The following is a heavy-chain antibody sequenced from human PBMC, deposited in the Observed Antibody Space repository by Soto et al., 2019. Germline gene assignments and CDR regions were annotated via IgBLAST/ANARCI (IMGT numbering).Heavy chain of an antibody. CDR3: ARDSFGEWYYYYYGMDV. D-gene: IGHD3-10*01. V-gene: IGHV3-66*01. J-gene: IGHJ6*02. CDR2: IYSGEST. Sequence: EEQLVESGGGLVQPGGSLRLSCAASGFTVSSNYMSWVRQAPGKGLEWVSVIYSGESTYYADSVKGRFTISRDNSKNTWYLQMNSLRAEDTAVYYCARDSFGEWYYYYYGMDVWGQGTTVTVSS. CDR1: GFTVSSNY.